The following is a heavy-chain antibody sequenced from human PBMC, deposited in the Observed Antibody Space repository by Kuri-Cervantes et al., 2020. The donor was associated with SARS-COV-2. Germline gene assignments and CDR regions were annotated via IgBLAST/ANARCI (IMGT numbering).Heavy chain of an antibody. D-gene: IGHD6-25*01. V-gene: IGHV3-23*01. J-gene: IGHJ4*02. CDR1: GFTFEDYA. CDR3: AKELNEGYSSGWYFDY. Sequence: GGSLRLSCAASGFTFEDYAMHWVRQAPGKGLEWVSAISGSGGSTYYADSVKGRFTISRDNSKNTLYLQMNSLRAEDTAVYYCAKELNEGYSSGWYFDYWGQGTLVTVSS. CDR2: ISGSGGST.